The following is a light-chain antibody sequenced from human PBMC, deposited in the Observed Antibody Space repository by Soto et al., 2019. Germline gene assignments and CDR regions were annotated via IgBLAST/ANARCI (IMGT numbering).Light chain of an antibody. V-gene: IGKV1-9*01. CDR3: QQHNSFPLT. Sequence: IQLNQSPSSLSASVGDRVTITCRASQGIRSFLAWYQGKTGKAPKLLIYAASTLQSGVPSRFSGSGSWTDFTLTISSLQPEDSATYYGQQHNSFPLTFGGGTKVEIK. J-gene: IGKJ4*01. CDR2: AAS. CDR1: QGIRSF.